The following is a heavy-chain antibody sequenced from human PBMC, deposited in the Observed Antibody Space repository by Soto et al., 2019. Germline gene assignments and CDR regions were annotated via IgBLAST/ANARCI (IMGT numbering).Heavy chain of an antibody. D-gene: IGHD2-2*01. CDR3: ARDVGYCSSTSCSNRYFDL. Sequence: GGSLRLSCAASGLTFSSYAMHWDRQAPGKGLEWVAVISYDGSNKYYADSVKGRFTISRDNSKNTLYLQMNSLRAEDTAVYYCARDVGYCSSTSCSNRYFDLWGRGTLV. CDR1: GLTFSSYA. CDR2: ISYDGSNK. J-gene: IGHJ2*01. V-gene: IGHV3-30*14.